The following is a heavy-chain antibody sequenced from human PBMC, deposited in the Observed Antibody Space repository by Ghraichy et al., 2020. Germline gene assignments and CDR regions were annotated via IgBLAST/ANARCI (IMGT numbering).Heavy chain of an antibody. CDR2: ISANGADT. V-gene: IGHV3-23*01. CDR1: GFTFSTYF. D-gene: IGHD2/OR15-2a*01. CDR3: AFSIGFDY. J-gene: IGHJ4*02. Sequence: GGSLRLSCAASGFTFSTYFMSWVRQAPGKGLEWVSSISANGADTDYADSVKGRFTISRDNFKNILLLQFSSLRAEDTAVYYCAFSIGFDYWGQGTLVTVSS.